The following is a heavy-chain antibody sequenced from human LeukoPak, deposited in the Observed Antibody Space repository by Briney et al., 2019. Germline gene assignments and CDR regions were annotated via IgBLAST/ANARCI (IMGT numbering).Heavy chain of an antibody. J-gene: IGHJ6*02. CDR1: GYTLTELS. CDR2: FDPEDGET. D-gene: IGHD6-19*01. CDR3: ATGAAVAAGPFYGMDV. Sequence: ASVKVSCKVSGYTLTELSMHWVRQAPGKGLEWMGGFDPEDGETIHAQKFQGRVTMTEDTSTDTAYMELSSLRSEDTAVYYCATGAAVAAGPFYGMDVWGQGTTVTVSS. V-gene: IGHV1-24*01.